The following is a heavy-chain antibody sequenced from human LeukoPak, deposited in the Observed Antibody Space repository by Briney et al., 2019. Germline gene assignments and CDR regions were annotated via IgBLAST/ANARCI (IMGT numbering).Heavy chain of an antibody. V-gene: IGHV3-48*02. D-gene: IGHD4-17*01. CDR1: GFTFSSYS. CDR3: ARDSTVTTSYYYYGMDV. Sequence: GGSLRLSCAASGFTFSSYSMNWVRQAPGKGLEWVSYISSSSSTIYYADSVKGRFTISRDNAKNSLYLQMNSLRDEDTAAYYCARDSTVTTSYYYYGMDVWGQGTTVTVSS. J-gene: IGHJ6*02. CDR2: ISSSSSTI.